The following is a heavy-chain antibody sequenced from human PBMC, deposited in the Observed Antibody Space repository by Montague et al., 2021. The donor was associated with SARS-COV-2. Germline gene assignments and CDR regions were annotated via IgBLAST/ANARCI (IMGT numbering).Heavy chain of an antibody. Sequence: SETLSLTCAVSGGSISSSNWWSWVRQPPGKGLEWIGEIYHSGSTXXNPXXXGRVTISVDKSKNQFSLKLSSVTAADTAVYYCAREGLVVRGWFDPWGQGTLVTVSS. J-gene: IGHJ5*02. D-gene: IGHD2-15*01. CDR2: IYHSGST. CDR1: GGSISSSNW. V-gene: IGHV4-4*02. CDR3: AREGLVVRGWFDP.